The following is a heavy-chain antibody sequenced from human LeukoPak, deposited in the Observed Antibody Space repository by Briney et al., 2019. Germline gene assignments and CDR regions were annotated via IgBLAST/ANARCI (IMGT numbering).Heavy chain of an antibody. CDR1: GFTFSSYG. D-gene: IGHD3-9*01. V-gene: IGHV3-30*02. CDR3: ARDSKDIRYFDWLHDY. Sequence: PGGSLRLSCAASGFTFSSYGMHWVRQAPGKGLEWVAFIRYDGSNKYYADSVKGRFTISRDNSKNTLYLQMNSLRAEDTAVYYCARDSKDIRYFDWLHDYWGQGTLVTVSS. CDR2: IRYDGSNK. J-gene: IGHJ4*02.